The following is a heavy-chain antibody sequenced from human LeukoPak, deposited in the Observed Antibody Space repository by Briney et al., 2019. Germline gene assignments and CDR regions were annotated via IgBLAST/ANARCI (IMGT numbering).Heavy chain of an antibody. CDR1: GGSISSSSYY. J-gene: IGHJ5*02. V-gene: IGHV4-39*07. CDR2: IYYTGSA. Sequence: SETLPLTCTVSGGSISSSSYYWGSIRQPPGKGLEWIGNIYYTGSAYSNPSLKSRVTISVDTSKNQFSLKLSSVTAADTAVYYCARGSRWFDPWGQGTLVTVSS. CDR3: ARGSRWFDP.